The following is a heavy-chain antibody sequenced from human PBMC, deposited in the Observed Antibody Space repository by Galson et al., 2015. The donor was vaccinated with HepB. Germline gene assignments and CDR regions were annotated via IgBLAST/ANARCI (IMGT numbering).Heavy chain of an antibody. J-gene: IGHJ6*02. Sequence: SETLSLTCTVSGGSISSYYWSWIRQPPGKGLEWIGYIYYSGSTNYNPSLKSRVTISVDTSKNQLSLKLSSVTAADTAVYYCARHSGYYDFWSGRPYGMDVWGQGTTVTVSS. V-gene: IGHV4-59*08. CDR1: GGSISSYY. CDR2: IYYSGST. D-gene: IGHD3-3*01. CDR3: ARHSGYYDFWSGRPYGMDV.